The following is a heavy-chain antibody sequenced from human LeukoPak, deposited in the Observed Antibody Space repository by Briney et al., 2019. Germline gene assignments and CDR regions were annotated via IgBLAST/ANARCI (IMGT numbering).Heavy chain of an antibody. V-gene: IGHV1-2*06. CDR1: GYTFTGYY. CDR2: INPNSGGT. J-gene: IGHJ4*02. Sequence: ASVKVSCKASGYTFTGYYMYWVRQAPGQGLEWMGRINPNSGGTNYAQKLQGRVTMTRDTSSSTAYMELSRLRSDDTAVYYCARDIRVMYYYDSSGYYLNDYWGQGTLVTVSS. CDR3: ARDIRVMYYYDSSGYYLNDY. D-gene: IGHD3-22*01.